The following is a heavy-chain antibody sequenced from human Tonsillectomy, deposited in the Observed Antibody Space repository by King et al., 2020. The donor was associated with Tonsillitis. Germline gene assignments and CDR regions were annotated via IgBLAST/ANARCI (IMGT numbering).Heavy chain of an antibody. J-gene: IGHJ6*02. D-gene: IGHD2-2*01. V-gene: IGHV3-30*18. Sequence: VQLVESGGGVVQPGRSLRLSCAASGFTFSSYGMHWVRQAPGKGLEWVAVISYDGSNKYYADSVKGRFTISRDNSKNTLYLQMNSLRAEDTAVYYCANDLGQVVVVPYGMDVWGQGTTVTVSS. CDR2: ISYDGSNK. CDR3: ANDLGQVVVVPYGMDV. CDR1: GFTFSSYG.